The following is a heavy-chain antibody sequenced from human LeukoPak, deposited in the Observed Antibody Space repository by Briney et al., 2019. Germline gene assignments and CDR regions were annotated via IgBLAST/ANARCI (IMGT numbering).Heavy chain of an antibody. J-gene: IGHJ5*02. CDR1: GFTFSSYA. D-gene: IGHD2-21*01. Sequence: GGSLRLSCAASGFTFSSYAMSWVRQAPGKGLEWVSAISGSGGSTYYADSVKGRFTISRDNSRNTLYLQMNSLRAEDTAVYYCAKHFIAINWFDPWGQGTLVTVSS. CDR2: ISGSGGST. V-gene: IGHV3-23*01. CDR3: AKHFIAINWFDP.